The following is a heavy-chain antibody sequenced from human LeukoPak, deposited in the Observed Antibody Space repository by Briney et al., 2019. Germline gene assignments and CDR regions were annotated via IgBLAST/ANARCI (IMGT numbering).Heavy chain of an antibody. CDR3: SRVPIRTVTWIVVLRGHDVFHM. CDR2: IRSKGYGGST. Sequence: PGGSLRLSCTASGYTSADYAMTWVRQAPGKGLEGVGCIRSKGYGGSTEYAACVQGRFTISREDSKRIAYVQMDRLKTEDTAVYYCSRVPIRTVTWIVVLRGHDVFHMWGQGTMVTVSS. CDR1: GYTSADYA. J-gene: IGHJ3*02. D-gene: IGHD3-22*01. V-gene: IGHV3-49*04.